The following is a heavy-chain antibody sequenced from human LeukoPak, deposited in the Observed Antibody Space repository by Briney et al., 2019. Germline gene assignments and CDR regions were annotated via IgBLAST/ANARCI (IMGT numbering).Heavy chain of an antibody. CDR1: GLTFSSYG. V-gene: IGHV3-30*02. CDR2: IRYDGSNK. D-gene: IGHD6-13*01. Sequence: GGSLRLSCAASGLTFSSYGMHWVRQAPGKGLEWVAFIRYDGSNKYYADSVKGRFTISRDNSKNTLYLQMNSLRAEDTAVYYCAKPLGQTFDYWGQGTLVTVSS. J-gene: IGHJ4*02. CDR3: AKPLGQTFDY.